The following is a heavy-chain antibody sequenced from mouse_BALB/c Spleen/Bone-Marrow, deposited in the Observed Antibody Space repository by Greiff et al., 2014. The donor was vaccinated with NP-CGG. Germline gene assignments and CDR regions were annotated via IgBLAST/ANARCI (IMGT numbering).Heavy chain of an antibody. CDR3: TREGAY. J-gene: IGHJ3*01. CDR2: INHSNGYT. V-gene: IGHV1S81*02. CDR1: GYTFTSYY. Sequence: QVQLQQPGAELVKPGASVKLSCKASGYTFTSYYMYWVKQRPGQGLEWIGKINHSNGYTNFNEKFKSKATLTVDKSSSTAYMQLSSLTSEDSAVYYCTREGAYWGQGTLVTVSA.